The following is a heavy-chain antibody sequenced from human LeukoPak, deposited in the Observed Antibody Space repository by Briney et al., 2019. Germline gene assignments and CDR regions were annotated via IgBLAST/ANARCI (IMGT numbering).Heavy chain of an antibody. CDR3: ARHWSHSVAQFGRSYWFDP. CDR2: MDTSGHT. J-gene: IGHJ5*02. Sequence: PSETLSLTCIVSGGSISGYYCSWIRQPAGKGLEWIGHMDTSGHTNYNSSLMSRVTMSVDTSKNQFSLRLTSVTAADTAVYYCARHWSHSVAQFGRSYWFDPWGQGTLVTVSS. CDR1: GGSISGYY. D-gene: IGHD2-15*01. V-gene: IGHV4-4*07.